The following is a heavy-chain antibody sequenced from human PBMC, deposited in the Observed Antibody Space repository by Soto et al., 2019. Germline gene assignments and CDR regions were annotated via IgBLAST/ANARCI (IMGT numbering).Heavy chain of an antibody. D-gene: IGHD3-9*01. Sequence: PGGSLRLSCAASGFTFSSYEMNWVRQAPGKGLEWVSYISSSGSTIYYADSVKDRFTISRDNAKSSLYLEMNSLRAEDTAVYYCARGYFDWLLSMASYYFDYWGQGTLVTVSS. CDR1: GFTFSSYE. CDR3: ARGYFDWLLSMASYYFDY. J-gene: IGHJ4*02. CDR2: ISSSGSTI. V-gene: IGHV3-48*03.